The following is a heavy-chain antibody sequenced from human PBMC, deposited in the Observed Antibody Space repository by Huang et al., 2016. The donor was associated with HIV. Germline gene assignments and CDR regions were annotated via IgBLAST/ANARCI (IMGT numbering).Heavy chain of an antibody. D-gene: IGHD5-12*01. J-gene: IGHJ4*02. V-gene: IGHV1-2*02. CDR2: LNPKNGAT. Sequence: QVQLVQSGAEVKKPGASVKVSCKPSGYTFADYFIHWVRQAPGQGREWMAWLNPKNGATNYAQKFLGRVTVTGDTSINTAYMEFSGLTSDDTANYYCTRDGVAPDEEFDYWGQGTLISVSS. CDR3: TRDGVAPDEEFDY. CDR1: GYTFADYF.